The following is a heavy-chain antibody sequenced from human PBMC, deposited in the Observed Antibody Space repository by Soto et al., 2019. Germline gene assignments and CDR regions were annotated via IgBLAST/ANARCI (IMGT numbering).Heavy chain of an antibody. CDR1: GFTVSSNY. CDR3: AREGRDMVRATKVAFDI. D-gene: IGHD3-10*01. CDR2: IYSGGST. Sequence: GGSLRLSCAASGFTVSSNYMSWVRQAPGKGLEWVSVIYSGGSTYYADSVKGRFTISRDNSKNTLYLQMNSLRAEDTAVYYCAREGRDMVRATKVAFDIWGQGTMVTVSS. J-gene: IGHJ3*02. V-gene: IGHV3-53*01.